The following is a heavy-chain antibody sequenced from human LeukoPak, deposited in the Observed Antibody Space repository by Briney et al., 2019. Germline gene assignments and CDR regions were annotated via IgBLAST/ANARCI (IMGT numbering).Heavy chain of an antibody. D-gene: IGHD3-3*01. Sequence: GGSLRLSCAASGFTFSTYSMYWVRQAPGKGLEWVSSISSSSTYIYYADSVKGRFTISRDNAKNSLYLQMNSLRAEDTAVYYCARDNDFWSGYSLDYGMDVWGQGTTVTVSS. V-gene: IGHV3-21*01. CDR2: ISSSSTYI. J-gene: IGHJ6*02. CDR1: GFTFSTYS. CDR3: ARDNDFWSGYSLDYGMDV.